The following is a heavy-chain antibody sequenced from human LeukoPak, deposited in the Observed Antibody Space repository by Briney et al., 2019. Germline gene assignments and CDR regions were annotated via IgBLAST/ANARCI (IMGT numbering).Heavy chain of an antibody. Sequence: SETLSLTCAVYGGSFSGYYWSWIRQPPGKGPEWIGEINHSGSTNYNPSLKSRVTISVDTSKNQFSLKLSSVTAADTAVYYCARGGYYDSSGYAEYYFDYWGQGTLVTVSS. CDR3: ARGGYYDSSGYAEYYFDY. CDR2: INHSGST. V-gene: IGHV4-34*01. J-gene: IGHJ4*02. CDR1: GGSFSGYY. D-gene: IGHD3-22*01.